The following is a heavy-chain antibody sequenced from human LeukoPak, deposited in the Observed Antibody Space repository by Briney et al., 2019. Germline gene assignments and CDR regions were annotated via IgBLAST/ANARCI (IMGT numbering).Heavy chain of an antibody. V-gene: IGHV4-59*11. CDR3: ARDQISINALDM. J-gene: IGHJ3*02. D-gene: IGHD1-14*01. CDR2: ISYIGST. CDR1: GASISGHY. Sequence: SETLSLTCTVSGASISGHYLTWLRQPPGKGLEWIGYISYIGSTNYSPSLKSRVTISVDTSKNQFSLKLRSVTAADTAVYYCARDQISINALDMWGQGTMVTVSS.